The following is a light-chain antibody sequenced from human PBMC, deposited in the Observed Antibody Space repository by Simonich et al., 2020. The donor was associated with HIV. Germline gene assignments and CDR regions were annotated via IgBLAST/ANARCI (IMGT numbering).Light chain of an antibody. V-gene: IGLV1-44*01. CDR1: SSNIGSNT. CDR2: RNN. Sequence: QSVLTQPPSASGTPGQRVTISCSGSSSNIGSNTVSWYQQLPGTAPKLLIYRNNQRPSGVPDRFSGSKSGTSASLAISGLQSEDEADYYCQSYDSSLSGWVFGGGTKLTVL. J-gene: IGLJ3*02. CDR3: QSYDSSLSGWV.